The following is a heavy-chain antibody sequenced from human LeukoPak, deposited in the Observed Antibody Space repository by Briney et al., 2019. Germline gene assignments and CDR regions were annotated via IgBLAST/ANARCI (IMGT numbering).Heavy chain of an antibody. Sequence: GGSLRLSCAASGFTFSTYGMHWARQAPGKGLEWVALIVYDGSDKYYADSVRGRFTISRDNSKNTLYLQMNSLRAEDTAVYYCAERDAAGLDYWGQGTLVAVSS. D-gene: IGHD6-13*01. CDR2: IVYDGSDK. V-gene: IGHV3-30*02. J-gene: IGHJ4*02. CDR3: AERDAAGLDY. CDR1: GFTFSTYG.